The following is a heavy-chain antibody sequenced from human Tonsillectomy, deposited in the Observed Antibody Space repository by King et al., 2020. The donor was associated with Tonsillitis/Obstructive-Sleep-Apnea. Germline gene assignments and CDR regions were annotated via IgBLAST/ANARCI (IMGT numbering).Heavy chain of an antibody. Sequence: LQLQESGPGLVKPSETLSLTCTVSGGSISSSSYYWGWIRQPPGKGLEWIVCIYYSGSTHYNSSLKSRVTISGDTSKNQFSLKLSSVTAADTAVYYCARGVLRGYSYGYGYWGQGPWSPSPQ. D-gene: IGHD5-18*01. V-gene: IGHV4-39*01. CDR3: ARGVLRGYSYGYGY. CDR1: GGSISSSSYY. J-gene: IGHJ4*02. CDR2: IYYSGST.